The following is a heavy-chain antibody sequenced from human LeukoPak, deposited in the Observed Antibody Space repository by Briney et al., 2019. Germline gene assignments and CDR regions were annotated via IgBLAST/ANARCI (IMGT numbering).Heavy chain of an antibody. CDR1: GFTFSDYY. D-gene: IGHD4-17*01. CDR3: ASPSVDYGEPFDY. CDR2: ISSSGSTI. J-gene: IGHJ4*02. V-gene: IGHV3-11*01. Sequence: GGSLRLSCAASGFTFSDYYMSWIRQAPGKGLEWVSYISSSGSTIYYADSVKGRLTISRDNAKNSLYLQMNSLRTEDTAVYYCASPSVDYGEPFDYWGQGTLVTVSS.